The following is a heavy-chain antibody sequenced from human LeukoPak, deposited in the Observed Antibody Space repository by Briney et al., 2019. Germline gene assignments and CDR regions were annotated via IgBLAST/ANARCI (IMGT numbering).Heavy chain of an antibody. V-gene: IGHV1-18*01. CDR3: AREPSTGLPVDY. CDR2: ISAYNGNT. D-gene: IGHD2-2*01. CDR1: GYTFTSYG. J-gene: IGHJ4*02. Sequence: ASVKVSCNASGYTFTSYGISWVRQAPGQGLEWMGWISAYNGNTNYAQKLQGRVTMTTDTSTSTAYMELRSLRSDDTAVYYCAREPSTGLPVDYWGQGTLVTVSS.